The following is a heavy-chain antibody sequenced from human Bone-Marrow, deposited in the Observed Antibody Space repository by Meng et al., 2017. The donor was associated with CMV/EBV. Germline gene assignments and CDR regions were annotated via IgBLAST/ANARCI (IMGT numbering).Heavy chain of an antibody. Sequence: GGSLRLSCAASGFTFDDYAMHWVRQAPGKGLEWVTALYSGGSTYYADSVKGRFTISRDNSKNILYLQIDSLRADDTAVYYCARVNWAAQYKWFDPWGQGTLVTVSS. CDR3: ARVNWAAQYKWFDP. CDR1: GFTFDDYA. D-gene: IGHD2-15*01. CDR2: LYSGGST. J-gene: IGHJ5*01. V-gene: IGHV3-53*01.